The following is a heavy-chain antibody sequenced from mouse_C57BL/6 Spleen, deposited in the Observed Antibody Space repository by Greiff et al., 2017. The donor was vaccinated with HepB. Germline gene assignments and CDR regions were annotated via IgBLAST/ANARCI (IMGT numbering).Heavy chain of an antibody. J-gene: IGHJ3*01. CDR1: GYTFTSYW. V-gene: IGHV1-61*01. CDR2: IYPSDSET. CDR3: ARLRAYPFAY. Sequence: VKLQQPGAELVRPGSSVKLSCKASGYTFTSYWMDWVKQRPGQGLEWIGNIYPSDSETHYNQKFKDKATLTVDKSSSTAYMQLSSLTSEDSAVYYCARLRAYPFAYWGQGTLVTVSA. D-gene: IGHD3-3*01.